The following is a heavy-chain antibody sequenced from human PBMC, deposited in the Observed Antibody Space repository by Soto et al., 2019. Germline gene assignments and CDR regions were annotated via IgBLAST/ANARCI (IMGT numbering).Heavy chain of an antibody. J-gene: IGHJ4*02. CDR1: GYTFTSYG. V-gene: IGHV1-18*01. CDR2: ISAYNGNT. D-gene: IGHD2-21*02. CDR3: AREDFVVTASDY. Sequence: ASVKVSCKASGYTFTSYGISWVRQAPLQVLEWMVCISAYNGNTNYAQKLQGRVTMTTDTSKSTAYMELRSLRSDDTDVYYCAREDFVVTASDYWGQGTPVTVSS.